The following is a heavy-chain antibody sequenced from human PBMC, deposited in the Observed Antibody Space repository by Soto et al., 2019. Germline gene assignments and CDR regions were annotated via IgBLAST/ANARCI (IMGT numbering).Heavy chain of an antibody. Sequence: SETLSLTCTVSSDSSSSYYWNWIRQPPGKGLEWIGDIYYGGGTNYNPSLKSRVTLSVDTSKNQFSLKLSSVTAADTAVYYCASQYYYDSSGSQTFDYWGQGTQVTVSS. V-gene: IGHV4-59*01. CDR3: ASQYYYDSSGSQTFDY. CDR2: IYYGGGT. J-gene: IGHJ4*02. D-gene: IGHD3-22*01. CDR1: SDSSSSYY.